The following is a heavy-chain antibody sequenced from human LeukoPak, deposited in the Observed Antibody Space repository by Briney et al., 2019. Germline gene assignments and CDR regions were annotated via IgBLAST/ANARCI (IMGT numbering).Heavy chain of an antibody. CDR2: IIPIFGTA. V-gene: IGHV1-69*01. CDR3: ARGNRRDGYNSLFDY. CDR1: GGTFSSYA. Sequence: SVKVSCKASGGTFSSYAISWVRQAPGPGLEWMGGIIPIFGTANYAQKFQGRVTITADESTSTAYMELSSLRSEDTAVYYCARGNRRDGYNSLFDYWGQGTLVTVSS. D-gene: IGHD5-24*01. J-gene: IGHJ4*02.